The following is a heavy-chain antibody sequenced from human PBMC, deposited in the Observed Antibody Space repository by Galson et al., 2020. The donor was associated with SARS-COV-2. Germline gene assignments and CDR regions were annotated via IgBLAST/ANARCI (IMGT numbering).Heavy chain of an antibody. CDR1: GFTFRDSA. J-gene: IGHJ4*02. CDR2: IRDKANNYAT. CDR3: SRPKYYYVDSGHDY. V-gene: IGHV3-73*01. D-gene: IGHD3-10*02. Sequence: GGPLRLSCAASGFTFRDSAMHWVRQASGKGLEWVGRIRDKANNYATGYAASVTGRCTIARDDSKNTAYLQMNSLKTDDPVVYYCSRPKYYYVDSGHDYWGQGTLVTVSS.